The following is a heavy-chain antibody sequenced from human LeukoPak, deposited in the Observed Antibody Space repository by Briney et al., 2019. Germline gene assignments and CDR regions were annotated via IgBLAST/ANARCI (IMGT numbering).Heavy chain of an antibody. CDR1: GFTFSRYW. CDR3: ARSHGVYRYYYYYYMDV. D-gene: IGHD5/OR15-5a*01. J-gene: IGHJ6*03. V-gene: IGHV3-30*02. Sequence: GGSLRLSCAASGFTFSRYWMHWVRQAPGKGLEWVAFIRYDGSNKYYADSVKGRFTISRDNSKNTLYLQMNSLRSDDTAVYYCARSHGVYRYYYYYYMDVWGKGTTVTVSS. CDR2: IRYDGSNK.